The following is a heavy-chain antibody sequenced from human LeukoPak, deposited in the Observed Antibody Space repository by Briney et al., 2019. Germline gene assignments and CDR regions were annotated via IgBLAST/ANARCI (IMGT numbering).Heavy chain of an antibody. CDR2: ISSSSSYI. J-gene: IGHJ4*02. V-gene: IGHV3-21*01. CDR1: GFTFSSYS. Sequence: GGSLRLSCAASGFTFSSYSMNWVRQAPGKGREWVSSISSSSSYIYYADSVKGRFTISRDNAKNSLYLQMNSLRAEDTAVYYCARDRVQYYYGSGSSYYFDYWGQGTLVTVSS. CDR3: ARDRVQYYYGSGSSYYFDY. D-gene: IGHD3-10*01.